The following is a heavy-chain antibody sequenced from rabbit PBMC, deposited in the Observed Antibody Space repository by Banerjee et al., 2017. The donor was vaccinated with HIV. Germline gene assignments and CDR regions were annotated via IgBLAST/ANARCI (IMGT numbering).Heavy chain of an antibody. CDR2: IDVGGSDST. D-gene: IGHD1-1*01. CDR3: ARDGATSSWFFDL. V-gene: IGHV1S40*01. J-gene: IGHJ4*01. Sequence: QSLEESGGDLVKPGTSLTLTCTASGFSFSSNYYMCWVRQAPGKGLEWIACIDVGGSDSTYYASWAKGRFTISKTSSTTVTLQMTSLTAADTATYFCARDGATSSWFFDLWGQGTLVTVS. CDR1: GFSFSSNYY.